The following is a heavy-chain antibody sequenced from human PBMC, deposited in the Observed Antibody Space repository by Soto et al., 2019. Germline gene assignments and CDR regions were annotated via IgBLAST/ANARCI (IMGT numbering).Heavy chain of an antibody. CDR3: ARDPDRSGYYTGWFDP. J-gene: IGHJ5*02. Sequence: QVQLVESGGGVVQPGRSLRLSCAASGFTFSSYAMHWVRQAPGKGLEWVAVIYYDGSNKYYADSVKGRFTISSDNSKNTLYLQMNSLRAEDTAVYYCARDPDRSGYYTGWFDPWGQGTLVTVAS. CDR2: IYYDGSNK. CDR1: GFTFSSYA. D-gene: IGHD3-3*01. V-gene: IGHV3-30-3*01.